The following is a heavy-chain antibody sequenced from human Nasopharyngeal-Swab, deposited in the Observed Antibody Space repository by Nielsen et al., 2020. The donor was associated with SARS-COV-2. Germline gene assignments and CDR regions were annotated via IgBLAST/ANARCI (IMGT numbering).Heavy chain of an antibody. CDR2: INGDESIT. V-gene: IGHV3-74*01. J-gene: IGHJ3*02. CDR1: GFIFSNYW. Sequence: GESLKISCAGSGFIFSNYWMHWVRQAPGKGLVWVSRINGDESITDYADSVTGRFTISRDNAKNTLFLQMNSLRVEDTAVYYCARGDIFWRNAFDIWGRGTMVTVSS. CDR3: ARGDIFWRNAFDI.